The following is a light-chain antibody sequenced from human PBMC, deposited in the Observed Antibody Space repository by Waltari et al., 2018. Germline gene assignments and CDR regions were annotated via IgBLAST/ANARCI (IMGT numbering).Light chain of an antibody. J-gene: IGLJ3*02. CDR2: GNS. CDR1: SSNIGAGYA. V-gene: IGLV1-40*01. CDR3: QSYDSSLSGWV. Sequence: QSVLTQPPSVSGAPGQSVTISCTVSSSNIGAGYAVHWYKQLPGTAPKLLIYGNSNRPSGVPDRFSGSKSGTSASLAITGLQAEDEADYYCQSYDSSLSGWVFGGGTKLTVL.